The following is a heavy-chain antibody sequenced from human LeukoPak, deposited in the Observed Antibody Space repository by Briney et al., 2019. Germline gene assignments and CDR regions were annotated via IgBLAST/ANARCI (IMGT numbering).Heavy chain of an antibody. Sequence: ASVKVSCKASGYTFTSYAMHWVRQAPGQRLEWMGWINAGNGNTKYSQKFQGRVTITRDTSASTAYMELSSLRSEDTAVYYCARGDADYYGSGTLPMDVWGQGTTVTVSS. CDR3: ARGDADYYGSGTLPMDV. D-gene: IGHD3-10*01. CDR1: GYTFTSYA. V-gene: IGHV1-3*01. J-gene: IGHJ6*02. CDR2: INAGNGNT.